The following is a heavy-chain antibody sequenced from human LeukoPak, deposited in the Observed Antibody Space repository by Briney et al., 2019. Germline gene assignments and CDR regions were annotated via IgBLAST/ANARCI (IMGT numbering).Heavy chain of an antibody. CDR1: GYTFTGYY. V-gene: IGHV1-2*02. Sequence: ASVKVSCKASGYTFTGYYMHWVRQAPGQGLEWMGWINPNSGGTNYAQKFQGRVTMTRDTSISTAYMELSRLRSDDTAVYYCAREPLPYIAAAGIDYWGQGTLVTVSS. CDR3: AREPLPYIAAAGIDY. J-gene: IGHJ4*02. D-gene: IGHD6-13*01. CDR2: INPNSGGT.